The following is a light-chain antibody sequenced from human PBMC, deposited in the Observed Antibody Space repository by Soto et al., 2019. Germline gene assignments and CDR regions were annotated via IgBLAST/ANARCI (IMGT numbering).Light chain of an antibody. CDR1: QSIRGW. Sequence: DIQMTQSPSTLSAYVGDRVTITCRASQSIRGWLAWYRQKPGKARKLHIYKASRLQSGVPSRFSGRRHGKEHSLTISRLHHDDCDSYYCQEYNTHSRYTFGQGTKLQIK. J-gene: IGKJ2*01. CDR2: KAS. CDR3: QEYNTHSRYT. V-gene: IGKV1-5*03.